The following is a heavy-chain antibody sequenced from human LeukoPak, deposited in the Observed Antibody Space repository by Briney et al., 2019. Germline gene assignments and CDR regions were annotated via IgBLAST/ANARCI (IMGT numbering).Heavy chain of an antibody. V-gene: IGHV3-23*01. Sequence: GGSLRLSCAASGFTFSSYAMSWVRQAPGKGLEWVSTISGSSGTTYYADSVKGRFTISRDNSTNTLYLQMNSLRAEDTAVYFCAKDLYYDILTGFWNYWGQGTLVTVSS. CDR3: AKDLYYDILTGFWNY. CDR2: ISGSSGTT. CDR1: GFTFSSYA. D-gene: IGHD3-9*01. J-gene: IGHJ4*02.